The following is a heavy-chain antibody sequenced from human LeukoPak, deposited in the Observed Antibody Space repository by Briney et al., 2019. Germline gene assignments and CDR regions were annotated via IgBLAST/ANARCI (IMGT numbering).Heavy chain of an antibody. CDR3: AKANTLDTSGNYMGYFDY. CDR2: ITWNSGTI. Sequence: SLRLSCAASGFTFDDYAMHWVRQAPGKGLEWVSGITWNSGTIVYADSVKGRFTISRDNTKNSLYLQMNSLRAEDTALYYCAKANTLDTSGNYMGYFDYWGQGTLVTVSS. V-gene: IGHV3-9*01. D-gene: IGHD1-26*01. J-gene: IGHJ4*02. CDR1: GFTFDDYA.